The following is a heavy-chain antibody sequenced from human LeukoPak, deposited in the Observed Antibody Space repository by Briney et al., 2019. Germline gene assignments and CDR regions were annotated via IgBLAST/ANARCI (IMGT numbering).Heavy chain of an antibody. J-gene: IGHJ4*02. V-gene: IGHV3-11*04. Sequence: AGGSLRLSCAASGFTFSDYYMSWIRQAPGKGLEWVSYISHRGTTMYYADSVKGRFTISRDNSKNTLYLQMNSLRAEDTAVYYCAKDTQWLLPRGVDYWGQGTLVTVSS. D-gene: IGHD5-12*01. CDR3: AKDTQWLLPRGVDY. CDR2: ISHRGTTM. CDR1: GFTFSDYY.